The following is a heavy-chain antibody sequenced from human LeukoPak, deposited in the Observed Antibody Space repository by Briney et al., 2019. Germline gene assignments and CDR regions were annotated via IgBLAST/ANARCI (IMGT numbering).Heavy chain of an antibody. CDR3: ARGSKTYYYYMDV. J-gene: IGHJ6*03. CDR2: MNPNSGNT. CDR1: GYTFTGYY. V-gene: IGHV1-8*03. Sequence: ASVKVSCKASGYTFTGYYMHWVRQAPGQGLGWMGWMNPNSGNTGYAQKFQGRVTITRNTSISTAYMELSSLRSEDTAVYYCARGSKTYYYYMDVWGKGTTVTVSS.